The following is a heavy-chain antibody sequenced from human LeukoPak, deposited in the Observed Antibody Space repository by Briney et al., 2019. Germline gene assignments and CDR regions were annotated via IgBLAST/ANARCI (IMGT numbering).Heavy chain of an antibody. Sequence: PSETLSLTCTVSGGSVSSGSYYWTWIRQPPGKGLEWIGYIYYGGSTKYNPSLKSRVTISVDTSKNQFSLKLISVTAADTAVYYCARDRDTAAGVDVWGQGTTVTISS. D-gene: IGHD5-18*01. CDR2: IYYGGST. CDR3: ARDRDTAAGVDV. V-gene: IGHV4-61*01. CDR1: GGSVSSGSYY. J-gene: IGHJ6*02.